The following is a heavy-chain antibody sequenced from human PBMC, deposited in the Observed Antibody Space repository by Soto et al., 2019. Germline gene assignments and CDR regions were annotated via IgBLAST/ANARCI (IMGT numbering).Heavy chain of an antibody. D-gene: IGHD2-21*02. Sequence: ASVKVSCKASGYTFTSYAMHWVRQAPGQRLERMGWINAGNGNTKYSQKFQGRVTITRDTSASTAYMELSSLRSEDTAVYYCARALGGGDWFYYYYYGMDVWGQGTTVTVSS. CDR2: INAGNGNT. CDR1: GYTFTSYA. J-gene: IGHJ6*02. CDR3: ARALGGGDWFYYYYYGMDV. V-gene: IGHV1-3*01.